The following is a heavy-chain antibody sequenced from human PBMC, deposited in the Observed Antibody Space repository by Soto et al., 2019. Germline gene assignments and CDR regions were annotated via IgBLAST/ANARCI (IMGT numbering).Heavy chain of an antibody. D-gene: IGHD2-2*01. Sequence: KPGGSLRLSCAASGFTFSSYSMNWVRQAPGKGLEWVSSISSSSSYIYYADSVKGRFTISRDNAKNSLYLQMNSLRAEDTAVYYCARPHCSSTSCYYYGMDVWGQGTTVTVSS. CDR1: GFTFSSYS. J-gene: IGHJ6*02. CDR3: ARPHCSSTSCYYYGMDV. V-gene: IGHV3-21*01. CDR2: ISSSSSYI.